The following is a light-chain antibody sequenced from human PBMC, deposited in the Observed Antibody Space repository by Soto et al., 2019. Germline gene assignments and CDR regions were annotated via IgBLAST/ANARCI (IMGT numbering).Light chain of an antibody. J-gene: IGKJ5*01. CDR1: QSLSGH. V-gene: IGKV3-15*01. CDR3: QQYNNWPPFT. CDR2: GAS. Sequence: EIVVTQSPATLSVSPGDRATLSCRARQSLSGHLAWSQQKPGPAPRLLIYGASTTAPGIPARFSGSGSGTEFTLTISSLQSEDFAVYYCQQYNNWPPFTFGQGTRLEIK.